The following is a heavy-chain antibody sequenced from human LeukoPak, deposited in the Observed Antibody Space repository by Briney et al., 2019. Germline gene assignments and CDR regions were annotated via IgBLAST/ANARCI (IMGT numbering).Heavy chain of an antibody. V-gene: IGHV4-30-4*07. CDR3: AREAHYYDSSGYSDAFDI. D-gene: IGHD3-22*01. CDR2: IYYSGST. J-gene: IGHJ3*02. Sequence: PSETLSLTCAVPGGSISSGGYSWSWIRQPPGKGLEWIGYIYYSGSTYYNPSLKSRVTISVDTSKNQFSLKLSSVTAADTAVYYCAREAHYYDSSGYSDAFDIWGQGTMVTVSS. CDR1: GGSISSGGYS.